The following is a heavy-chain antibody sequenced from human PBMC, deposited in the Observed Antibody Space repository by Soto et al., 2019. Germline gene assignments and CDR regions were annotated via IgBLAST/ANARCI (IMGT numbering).Heavy chain of an antibody. CDR2: IKQDGSEK. V-gene: IGHV3-7*01. D-gene: IGHD6-6*01. CDR1: GFTFSSYW. Sequence: EVQLVESGGGLVQPGGSLRLSCAASGFTFSSYWMSWVRQAPGKGLEWVANIKQDGSEKYYVDSVKGRFTISRDNAKNPLYLQMNTLRAEDTAVYYWATVGHIAARPGFDYWGQGTLVTVSS. CDR3: ATVGHIAARPGFDY. J-gene: IGHJ4*02.